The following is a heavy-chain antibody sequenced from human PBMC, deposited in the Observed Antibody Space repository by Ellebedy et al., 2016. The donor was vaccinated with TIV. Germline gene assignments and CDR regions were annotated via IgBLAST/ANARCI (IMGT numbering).Heavy chain of an antibody. V-gene: IGHV3-7*03. J-gene: IGHJ4*02. D-gene: IGHD3-9*01. Sequence: PGGSLRLSCVVSGLTFSGSWMSWVRQLPGKGLEWVANINPDGSAKNYMDSVKGRFTISRDNAKNSLYLQMNSLRDEDTAVYYCAVITGYYNVGDYWGQGTLVTVSS. CDR1: GLTFSGSW. CDR3: AVITGYYNVGDY. CDR2: INPDGSAK.